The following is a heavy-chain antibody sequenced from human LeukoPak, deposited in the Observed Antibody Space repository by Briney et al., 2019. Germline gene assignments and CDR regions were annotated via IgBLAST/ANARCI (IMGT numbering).Heavy chain of an antibody. CDR1: GFTFTNAW. CDR2: IKSKTDGETT. D-gene: IGHD3-10*01. J-gene: IGHJ4*02. CDR3: TTDLGTYYHGSQRLIPIDY. Sequence: GGSLRLSCVDSGFTFTNAWMSWVRQAPGKGLEWLGRIKSKTDGETTNYAEPVRGRFTISRDDSKSAVYLQMNSLKIEDTAVYYCTTDLGTYYHGSQRLIPIDYWGQGTLVTVSS. V-gene: IGHV3-15*05.